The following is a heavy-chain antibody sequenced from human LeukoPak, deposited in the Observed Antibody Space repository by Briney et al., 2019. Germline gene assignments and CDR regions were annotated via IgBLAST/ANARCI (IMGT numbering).Heavy chain of an antibody. J-gene: IGHJ4*02. CDR1: GGSVSSGSYY. D-gene: IGHD3-10*01. Sequence: SETLSLTCTVSGGSVSSGSYYWSWIRQPPGKGLEWIAYIYYSGSTNYNPSLKSRVTISVDTSKNQFSLKLSSVTAADTAVYYCARQGSGSGNYLSYFDYWGQGTLVTVSS. CDR3: ARQGSGSGNYLSYFDY. CDR2: IYYSGST. V-gene: IGHV4-61*01.